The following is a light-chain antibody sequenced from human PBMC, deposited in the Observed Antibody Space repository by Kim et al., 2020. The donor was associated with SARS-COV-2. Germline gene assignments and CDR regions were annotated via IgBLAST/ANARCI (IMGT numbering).Light chain of an antibody. Sequence: VPPGQTASITCSGDKLGEKFVSWYQNRPGQSPVLVISQDKKRPSGIPERFSGSNSGNTATLTISGTQATDEADYYCQVWDGSTAVFFGRGTQLTVL. J-gene: IGLJ2*01. CDR2: QDK. CDR3: QVWDGSTAVF. CDR1: KLGEKF. V-gene: IGLV3-1*01.